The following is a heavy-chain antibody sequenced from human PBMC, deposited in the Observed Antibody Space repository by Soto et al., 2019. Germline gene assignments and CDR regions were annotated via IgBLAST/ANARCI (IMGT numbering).Heavy chain of an antibody. J-gene: IGHJ4*02. V-gene: IGHV3-53*01. Sequence: GSLRLSCAVSGFTVSSDYMSWVRQAPGQGPEWISVIYSTGATYYADSVKGRFTISRDYSKSTLYLQMNSLRSEDTAVYYCVRHSGTYYNFRYWGQGALVTVSS. CDR1: GFTVSSDY. D-gene: IGHD1-26*01. CDR3: VRHSGTYYNFRY. CDR2: IYSTGAT.